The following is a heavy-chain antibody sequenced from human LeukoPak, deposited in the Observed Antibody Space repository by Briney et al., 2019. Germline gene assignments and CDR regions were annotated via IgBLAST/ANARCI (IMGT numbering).Heavy chain of an antibody. Sequence: ASVKVSCKVSGYTLTELSMHWVRQAPGKGLEWMGGFDPEDGETIYAQKFQGRVTMTEDTSTDTAYMELSSLRSEDTAVYYCARAGRYADRPAYYYYYMDVWGKGTTVTVSS. J-gene: IGHJ6*03. CDR1: GYTLTELS. CDR2: FDPEDGET. V-gene: IGHV1-24*01. CDR3: ARAGRYADRPAYYYYYMDV. D-gene: IGHD3-22*01.